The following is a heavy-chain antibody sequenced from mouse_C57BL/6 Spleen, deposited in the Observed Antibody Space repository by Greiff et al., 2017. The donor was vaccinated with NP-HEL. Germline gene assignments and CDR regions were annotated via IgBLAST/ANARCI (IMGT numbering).Heavy chain of an antibody. CDR2: IYPSDSET. CDR3: ARVRGYVDY. V-gene: IGHV1-61*01. J-gene: IGHJ2*01. Sequence: VQLQQSGAELVRPGSSVKLSCKASGYTFTSYWMDWVKQRPGQGLEWIGNIYPSDSETHYNQKFKDKATLTVDKSSSTAYMQLSSLTSEDSAVYYCARVRGYVDYWGQGTTLTVSS. CDR1: GYTFTSYW.